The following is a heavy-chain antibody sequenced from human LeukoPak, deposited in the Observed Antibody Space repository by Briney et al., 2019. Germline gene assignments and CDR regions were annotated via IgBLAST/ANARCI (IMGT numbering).Heavy chain of an antibody. CDR1: GFTFSNAW. V-gene: IGHV3-15*01. D-gene: IGHD6-19*01. Sequence: GGSLRLSCAASGFTFSNAWMSWVRQAPGKGLEWVGRIKSKTDGGTTDYAAPVKGRFTISRDDSKNTLYLQMNSLKTEDTAVYYCTTSPGYSSGWPYGMDVWGKGTTVTVSS. CDR2: IKSKTDGGTT. J-gene: IGHJ6*04. CDR3: TTSPGYSSGWPYGMDV.